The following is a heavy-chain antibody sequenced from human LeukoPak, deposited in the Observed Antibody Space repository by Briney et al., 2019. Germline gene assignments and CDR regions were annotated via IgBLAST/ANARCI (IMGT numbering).Heavy chain of an antibody. D-gene: IGHD6-13*01. J-gene: IGHJ3*02. CDR3: AKDSEQLVRRGPFDI. CDR2: IDWKSDSI. Sequence: GGSLRLSCAASRFTFDDYAMHWVRQGPGKGLEWVSGIDWKSDSIGYANSVKGRFTISRDNAENSLYLQMNSLRAEDTAFYYCAKDSEQLVRRGPFDIWGQGTMVSVSS. V-gene: IGHV3-9*01. CDR1: RFTFDDYA.